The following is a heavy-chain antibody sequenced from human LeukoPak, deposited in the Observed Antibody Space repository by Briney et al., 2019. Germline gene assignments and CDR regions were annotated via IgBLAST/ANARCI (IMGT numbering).Heavy chain of an antibody. D-gene: IGHD6-13*01. V-gene: IGHV1-18*01. CDR3: ARVVSSSGYVPPAY. Sequence: GASVKVSCKASGYTFTSYGISWVRQAPGQGLEWMGWISAYNGNTNYAQKLQGRVTMTTDTSTSTAYMELRSLRSDGTAVYYCARVVSSSGYVPPAYWGQGTLVTVSS. CDR2: ISAYNGNT. CDR1: GYTFTSYG. J-gene: IGHJ4*02.